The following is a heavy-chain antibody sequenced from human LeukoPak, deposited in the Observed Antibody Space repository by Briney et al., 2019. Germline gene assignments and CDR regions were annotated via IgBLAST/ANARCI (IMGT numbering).Heavy chain of an antibody. CDR3: ARGLYSLRYLDYYGMDV. CDR1: GFTFSSYG. J-gene: IGHJ6*02. Sequence: PGRSLRLSCAASGFTFSSYGMHWVRQAPGKGLEWVAVIWYDGSNKYYADSVKGRFTISRDNSRSTLYLQMNSLRAEDTAVYYCARGLYSLRYLDYYGMDVWGQGTTVTVSS. V-gene: IGHV3-33*01. D-gene: IGHD3-9*01. CDR2: IWYDGSNK.